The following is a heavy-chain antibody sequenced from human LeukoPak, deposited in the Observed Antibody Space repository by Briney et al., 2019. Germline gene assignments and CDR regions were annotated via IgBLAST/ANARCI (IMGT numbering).Heavy chain of an antibody. Sequence: SVKVSCKASGGTFSSYAISWVRQAPGQGLEWMGRIIPILGIANYAQKFQGRVTITADKSTSTAYMELSSLRSEDTAVYYCARGRFSLRFLEWPFDPWGQGTLVTVSS. CDR3: ARGRFSLRFLEWPFDP. D-gene: IGHD3-3*01. CDR1: GGTFSSYA. V-gene: IGHV1-69*04. CDR2: IIPILGIA. J-gene: IGHJ5*02.